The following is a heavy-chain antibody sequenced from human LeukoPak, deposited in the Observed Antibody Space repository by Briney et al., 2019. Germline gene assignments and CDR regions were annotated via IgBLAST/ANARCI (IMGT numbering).Heavy chain of an antibody. V-gene: IGHV3-21*01. CDR3: ARDTEGYYGSGSYPYYYYYMDV. CDR2: ISSSSRYI. Sequence: GGSLRLSCAASGFTFSNYTMNWVRQAPGKGLEWVSSISSSSRYISYADSVKGRFTISRDNAKNSLYLQMNSLRAEDTAAYYCARDTEGYYGSGSYPYYYYYMDVWGKGTTVTVSS. CDR1: GFTFSNYT. J-gene: IGHJ6*03. D-gene: IGHD3-10*01.